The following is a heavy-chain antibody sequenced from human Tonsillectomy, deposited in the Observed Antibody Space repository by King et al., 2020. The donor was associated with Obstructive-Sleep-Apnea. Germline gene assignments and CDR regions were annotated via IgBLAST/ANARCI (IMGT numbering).Heavy chain of an antibody. CDR1: GFTFSSYA. D-gene: IGHD6-19*01. V-gene: IGHV3-30*04. CDR3: ARDIEIAVAGTGWFDS. CDR2: ISYDGSNK. J-gene: IGHJ5*01. Sequence: VQLVESGGGVVQPGRSLRLSCAASGFTFSSYAMHWVRQAPGKGLEWVAVISYDGSNKYYADSVKGRFTISRDNSKNTLYLQMNSLRAEDTAVYYCARDIEIAVAGTGWFDSWGQGTLVTVSS.